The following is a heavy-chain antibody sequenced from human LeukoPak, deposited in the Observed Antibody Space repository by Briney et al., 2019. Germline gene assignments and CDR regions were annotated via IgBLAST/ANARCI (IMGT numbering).Heavy chain of an antibody. CDR1: GYTFTSYW. D-gene: IGHD2-15*01. J-gene: IGHJ4*02. CDR3: AKVAYCSGGGCYGFDY. Sequence: GESLKISCKGSGYTFTSYWIGWVRQMPGKGLEWMGIIYPGDSDTRYSPSFQGRVTISVDKSISTAYLQWSSLKASDTAMYYCAKVAYCSGGGCYGFDYWGQGTLVTVSS. CDR2: IYPGDSDT. V-gene: IGHV5-51*01.